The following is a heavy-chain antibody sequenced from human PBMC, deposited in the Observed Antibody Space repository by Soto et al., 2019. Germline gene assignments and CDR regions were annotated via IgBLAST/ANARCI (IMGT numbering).Heavy chain of an antibody. Sequence: SETLSLTCAVYGGSFSGYYCSWIRQPPGKGLEWIGEINHSGSTNYNPSLKSRVTISVDTSKNQFSLKLSSVTAADTAVYYCARGSKGGLGRPLDYWGQGTLVTVSS. CDR2: INHSGST. V-gene: IGHV4-34*01. CDR1: GGSFSGYY. CDR3: ARGSKGGLGRPLDY. J-gene: IGHJ4*02. D-gene: IGHD2-15*01.